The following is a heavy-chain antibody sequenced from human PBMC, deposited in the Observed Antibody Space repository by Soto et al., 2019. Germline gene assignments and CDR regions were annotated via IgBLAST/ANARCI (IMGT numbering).Heavy chain of an antibody. Sequence: QVQLQQWGAGLLKPSETLSLTCAVYGGSFSGYYWSWIRQPPGKGLEWIGEINHSGSTNYNPSLKSRVTISADTSKNQFSLKLSSVTAADTAVYYCARAGWLSTLVPSAGFGPWGQGTLVTVSS. D-gene: IGHD5-12*01. V-gene: IGHV4-34*01. CDR1: GGSFSGYY. CDR3: ARAGWLSTLVPSAGFGP. CDR2: INHSGST. J-gene: IGHJ5*02.